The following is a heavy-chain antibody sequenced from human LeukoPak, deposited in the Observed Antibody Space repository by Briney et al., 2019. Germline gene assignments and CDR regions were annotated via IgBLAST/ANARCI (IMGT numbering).Heavy chain of an antibody. J-gene: IGHJ4*02. CDR2: IYYSGST. CDR3: ARDQGDY. Sequence: SETLFLTCTVSGGSISSYYWSWIRQPPGKGLEWIGYIYYSGSTNYNPSLKSRVTISVDTSKNQFSLKLSSVTAADTAVYCCARDQGDYWGQGTLVTVSS. V-gene: IGHV4-59*01. CDR1: GGSISSYY.